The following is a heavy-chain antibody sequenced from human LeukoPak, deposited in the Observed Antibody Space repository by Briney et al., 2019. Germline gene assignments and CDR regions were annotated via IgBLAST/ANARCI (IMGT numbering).Heavy chain of an antibody. CDR3: ARVVQARVEMATISGGLLDY. J-gene: IGHJ4*02. CDR2: IIPIFGTA. CDR1: AGTFSSYA. Sequence: ASVKVSCKASAGTFSSYAISWVRQAPGQGLEWMGGIIPIFGTANYAQKLQGRVTITADESTSTAYMELSSMRSEDTAVYYCARVVQARVEMATISGGLLDYWGQGTLVTVSS. D-gene: IGHD5-24*01. V-gene: IGHV1-69*13.